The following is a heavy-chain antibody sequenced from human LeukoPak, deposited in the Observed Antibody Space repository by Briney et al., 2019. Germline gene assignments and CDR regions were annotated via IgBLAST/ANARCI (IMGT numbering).Heavy chain of an antibody. CDR2: IYSGGST. V-gene: IGHV3-66*01. CDR3: ARDSRSYSSSWYIGY. D-gene: IGHD6-13*01. Sequence: PGGSLRLSCAASGFTVSSNYMSWVRQAPGKGLEWVSVIYSGGSTYYADSVKGRFTISRDNSKNTLYLQMNSLRAEDSAVYYCARDSRSYSSSWYIGYWGQGTLVTVSS. CDR1: GFTVSSNY. J-gene: IGHJ4*02.